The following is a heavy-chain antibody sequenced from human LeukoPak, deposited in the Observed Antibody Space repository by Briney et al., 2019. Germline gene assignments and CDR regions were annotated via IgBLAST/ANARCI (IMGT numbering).Heavy chain of an antibody. V-gene: IGHV1-8*01. CDR3: AKGDTAMVTAPKDY. D-gene: IGHD5-18*01. CDR1: GYTFTSYD. Sequence: GASVKVSCKASGYTFTSYDINWVRQATGQGLEWMGWMNPNSGNTGYAQKFQGRVTMTRNTPISTAYMELSSLRSEDMALYYCAKGDTAMVTAPKDYWGQGTLVTVSS. J-gene: IGHJ4*02. CDR2: MNPNSGNT.